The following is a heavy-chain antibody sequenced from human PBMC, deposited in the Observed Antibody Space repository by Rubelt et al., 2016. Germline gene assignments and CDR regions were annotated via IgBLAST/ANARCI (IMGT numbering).Heavy chain of an antibody. CDR2: IFFNGNS. Sequence: QVQLQESGPGLVKPSETLSLTCTVSGGSISPNYWSWIRQSPGKGLEWIGYIFFNGNSNYNPSLKSRVTISVDTSTNQVSLKLSAGTAADTAVYYGARVGGIAVAGTSNWFGPWGQGTLVTVSS. J-gene: IGHJ5*02. D-gene: IGHD6-19*01. CDR1: GGSISPNY. CDR3: ARVGGIAVAGTSNWFGP. V-gene: IGHV4-59*12.